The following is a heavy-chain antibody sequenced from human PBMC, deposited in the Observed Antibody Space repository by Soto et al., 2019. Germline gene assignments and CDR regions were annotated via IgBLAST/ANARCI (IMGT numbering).Heavy chain of an antibody. V-gene: IGHV5-51*01. CDR2: IYPGDSDT. J-gene: IGHJ6*02. D-gene: IGHD4-4*01. CDR1: GYSFTSYW. Sequence: GESLKISCNGSGYSFTSYWIGLVRQMPGKGLEWMGIIYPGDSDTRYSPSFQGQVTISADKSISTAYLQWSSLKASDTAMYYCARVLRVTTVLYYYYYGMDVWGQGTTVTVSS. CDR3: ARVLRVTTVLYYYYYGMDV.